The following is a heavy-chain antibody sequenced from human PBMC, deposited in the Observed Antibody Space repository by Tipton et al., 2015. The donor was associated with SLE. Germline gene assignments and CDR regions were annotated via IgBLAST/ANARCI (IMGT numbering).Heavy chain of an antibody. J-gene: IGHJ4*02. CDR3: ATDPQVDTGYYFDY. CDR2: VSYDGSND. D-gene: IGHD3-22*01. Sequence: SLRLSCAVSGFPFSTHAMHWVRQAPGKGLEWVGFVSYDGSNDYYADSVKGHFTISRDNSKNTLYLQMNSLGCEDTAVYYCATDPQVDTGYYFDYWGQGTVVTVSS. V-gene: IGHV3-30*04. CDR1: GFPFSTHA.